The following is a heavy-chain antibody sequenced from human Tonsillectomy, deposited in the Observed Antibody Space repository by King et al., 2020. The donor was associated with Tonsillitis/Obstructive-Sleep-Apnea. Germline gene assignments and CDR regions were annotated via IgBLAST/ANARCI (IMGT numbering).Heavy chain of an antibody. CDR1: GFTFDDYA. Sequence: VQLVESGGGLVQPGRSLRLSCAASGFTFDDYAMHWVRQAPGKGLEWVSCISWNSGSIGYAVSVKGRFTISRDNAKNSLYLKINSLRADDTALYYCAKDHYYGSGSYVGFFAFYSWGQGTMGTVSS. CDR3: AKDHYYGSGSYVGFFAFYS. J-gene: IGHJ3*02. D-gene: IGHD3-10*01. CDR2: ISWNSGSI. V-gene: IGHV3-9*01.